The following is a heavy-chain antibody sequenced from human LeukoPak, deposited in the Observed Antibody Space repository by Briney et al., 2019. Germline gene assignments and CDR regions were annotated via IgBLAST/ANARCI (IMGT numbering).Heavy chain of an antibody. V-gene: IGHV1-18*01. CDR1: GYTFTSYG. Sequence: ASVKVSCKASGYTFTSYGISWVRQAPGQGLEWMGWISAYNGNTSYAQKLQGRVTMTTDTSTSTAYMELRSLRSDDTAVYYCARVRRDIVVVPAAIRGNWFDPWGQGTLVTVSS. CDR2: ISAYNGNT. D-gene: IGHD2-2*02. CDR3: ARVRRDIVVVPAAIRGNWFDP. J-gene: IGHJ5*02.